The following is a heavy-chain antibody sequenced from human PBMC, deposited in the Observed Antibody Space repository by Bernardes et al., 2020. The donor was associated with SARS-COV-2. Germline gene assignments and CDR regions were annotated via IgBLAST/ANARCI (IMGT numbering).Heavy chain of an antibody. Sequence: ASVKVSCKASGYTFTGYYMHWVRQAPGQGLEWMGCINPNSGGTYSAENFQGRVTMTRDTSISTAYMELSRLRSDDTAVYYCARVRKPGYSGYATDHWGQGTLVTVSS. J-gene: IGHJ4*02. CDR2: INPNSGGT. D-gene: IGHD5-12*01. V-gene: IGHV1-2*02. CDR1: GYTFTGYY. CDR3: ARVRKPGYSGYATDH.